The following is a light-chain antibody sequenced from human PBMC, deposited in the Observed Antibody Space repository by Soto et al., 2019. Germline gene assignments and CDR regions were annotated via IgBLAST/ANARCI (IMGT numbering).Light chain of an antibody. J-gene: IGLJ1*01. CDR2: DND. CDR3: GTWDSSLSAGV. Sequence: QSVLTQPPSVSAAPGQKVTISCSGSGSNIGSNYVSWYQQLPGTAPKLLIYDNDKRPSGIPDRFSGSKSDTSATLGITGLQTGDEADYYCGTWDSSLSAGVFGTGTKVTVL. CDR1: GSNIGSNY. V-gene: IGLV1-51*01.